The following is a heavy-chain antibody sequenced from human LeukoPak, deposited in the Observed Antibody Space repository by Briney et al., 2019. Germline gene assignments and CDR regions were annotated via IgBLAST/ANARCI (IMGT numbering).Heavy chain of an antibody. V-gene: IGHV1-69*13. Sequence: SVNVSCTASGGTFSSYAISWVRQAPGQGLEWMGGIIPIFGTANYAQKFQGRVTITADESTSTAYMELSSLRSEDTAVYYCARSAPEGFWGPAVSLLSWFDPWGQGTLVTVSS. CDR1: GGTFSSYA. CDR3: ARSAPEGFWGPAVSLLSWFDP. CDR2: IIPIFGTA. J-gene: IGHJ5*02. D-gene: IGHD2-2*01.